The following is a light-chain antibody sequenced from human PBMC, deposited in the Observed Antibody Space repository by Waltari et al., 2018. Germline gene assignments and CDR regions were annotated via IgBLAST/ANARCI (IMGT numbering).Light chain of an antibody. J-gene: IGLJ3*02. CDR1: ALAKKY. CDR2: KDN. CDR3: YSPADNNLGV. V-gene: IGLV3-27*01. Sequence: SYELTQPSSVSVSPGQTATIPCSGDALAKKYCPWFQQKPGQAPVLVIYKDNERPSGIPERFSGSTSGTTVTLTISGAQVEDEADYYCYSPADNNLGVFGGGTKLTVL.